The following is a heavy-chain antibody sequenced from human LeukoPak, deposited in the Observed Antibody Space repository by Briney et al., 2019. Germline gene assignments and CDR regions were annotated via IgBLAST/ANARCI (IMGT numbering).Heavy chain of an antibody. V-gene: IGHV5-51*01. Sequence: GESLKISCTGSGYSFISYWIGWVRQMPGQSLEWMGSIYPPDSDTKYSPSLQGQVTISVDKSISTAYLQWSSLKASDTAIYYCARLAREGTFDHWGQGILVTVSS. D-gene: IGHD1-1*01. CDR2: IYPPDSDT. CDR1: GYSFISYW. J-gene: IGHJ4*02. CDR3: ARLAREGTFDH.